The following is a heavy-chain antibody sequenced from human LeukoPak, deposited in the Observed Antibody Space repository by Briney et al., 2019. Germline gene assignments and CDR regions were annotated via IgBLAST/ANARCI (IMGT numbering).Heavy chain of an antibody. Sequence: ASVKVSCKASGYTFTSYYMHWVRQAPGQGLEWMGIINPSGGSTSYAQKFQGRVTMTRDTSTSTVYMELSSLRSEDTAVYHCAREAPTGYCSGGSCYSVDGMDVWGKGTTVTVSS. J-gene: IGHJ6*04. D-gene: IGHD2-15*01. V-gene: IGHV1-46*01. CDR1: GYTFTSYY. CDR3: AREAPTGYCSGGSCYSVDGMDV. CDR2: INPSGGST.